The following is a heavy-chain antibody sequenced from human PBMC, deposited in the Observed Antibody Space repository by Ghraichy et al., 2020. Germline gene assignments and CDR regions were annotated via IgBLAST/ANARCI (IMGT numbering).Heavy chain of an antibody. J-gene: IGHJ5*02. D-gene: IGHD2-21*02. V-gene: IGHV4-31*03. Sequence: SETLSLTCTVSGDSFSSGGYYWNWIRQHPTRGLEWIGFISYSGDTHYNPSLKSRVTVSVDTSKNQFSLKLNFVTAADTAVYYCARGAFDMATATYNWFDPWGQGTLVTVSS. CDR3: ARGAFDMATATYNWFDP. CDR2: ISYSGDT. CDR1: GDSFSSGGYY.